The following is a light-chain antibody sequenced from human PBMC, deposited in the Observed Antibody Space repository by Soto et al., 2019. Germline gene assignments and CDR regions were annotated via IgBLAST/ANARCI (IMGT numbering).Light chain of an antibody. CDR3: CSYAGSYTNV. CDR1: SSDVGTYTY. V-gene: IGLV2-11*01. CDR2: DVI. Sequence: QSALSHPRSVCWSPGQSVTISCTGTSSDVGTYTYVSWYQQHPGKAPKLIIYDVIKRPSGVPDRFSGSKSGNTASLTISGLQAEDEADHYCCSYAGSYTNVFGTGTKVTVL. J-gene: IGLJ1*01.